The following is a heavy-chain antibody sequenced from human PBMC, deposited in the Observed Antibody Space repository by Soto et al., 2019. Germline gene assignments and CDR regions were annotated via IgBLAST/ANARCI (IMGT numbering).Heavy chain of an antibody. CDR1: GGTFSSYT. Sequence: QVQLVQSGAEVKKPGSSVKVSCKASGGTFSSYTISWVRQARGQGLEWMGRIIPILGIANYAQKFQGRVTITADKSTSTAYMELSSLRSEDTAVYYCARDQIAVRYFDYWGQGTLVTVSS. D-gene: IGHD6-19*01. J-gene: IGHJ4*02. V-gene: IGHV1-69*08. CDR3: ARDQIAVRYFDY. CDR2: IIPILGIA.